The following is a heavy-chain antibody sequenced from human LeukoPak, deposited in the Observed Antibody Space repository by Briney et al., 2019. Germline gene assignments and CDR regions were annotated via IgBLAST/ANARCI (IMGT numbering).Heavy chain of an antibody. V-gene: IGHV3-23*01. CDR1: GFTFSTFA. J-gene: IGHJ4*02. CDR3: AKDPEQLIGYCSGGTCSLRY. CDR2: ISGSGTST. D-gene: IGHD2-15*01. Sequence: GGSLRLSCAASGFTFSTFAMSWVRQAPGKGLEWVSTISGSGTSTYFADSVKGRFTISRDNSKNTLYLQMNRLRDEDTAVYYCAKDPEQLIGYCSGGTCSLRYWGQGTLVTVSS.